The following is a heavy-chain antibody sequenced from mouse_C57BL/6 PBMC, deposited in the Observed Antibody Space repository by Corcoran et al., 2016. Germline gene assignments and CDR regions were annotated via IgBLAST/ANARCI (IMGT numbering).Heavy chain of an antibody. CDR3: ARGYDDAY. Sequence: QIQLVQSGPELKKPGETVKISCKASGYTFTTYGMSWVKQAPGKGLKWMGWINTYSGVPTYADDFKGRFAFSLETSASTAYLQINNLKNEDTATYFCARGYDDAYWGQGTLVTVSA. CDR2: INTYSGVP. V-gene: IGHV9-3*01. CDR1: GYTFTTYG. J-gene: IGHJ3*01. D-gene: IGHD2-2*01.